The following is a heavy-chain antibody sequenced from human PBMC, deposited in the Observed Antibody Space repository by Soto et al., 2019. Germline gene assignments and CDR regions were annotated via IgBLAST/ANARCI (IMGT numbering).Heavy chain of an antibody. D-gene: IGHD3-10*01. CDR1: GFTFISYS. CDR2: ISSSSSYI. CDR3: ARVSWPYFFDY. V-gene: IGHV3-21*01. J-gene: IGHJ4*02. Sequence: EVQLLESGGGLVQPGGSLRLSCAASGFTFISYSMIWVRQAPGKGLEWVSSISSSSSYIYYADSLKGRFTISRDNAKNSLYLQMNSLRVEDTAVYYCARVSWPYFFDYWGQGTLVTVSS.